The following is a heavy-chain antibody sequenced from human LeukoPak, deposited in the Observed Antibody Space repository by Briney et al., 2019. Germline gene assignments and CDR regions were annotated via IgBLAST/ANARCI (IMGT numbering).Heavy chain of an antibody. CDR3: ARMDYDSSGYYPY. V-gene: IGHV2-70*04. D-gene: IGHD3-22*01. J-gene: IGHJ4*02. CDR2: IDWDEDK. Sequence: SGPTLVHPTQTLTLTCTLSGFSLSTSGRRGSWIRQPPEKAREWLARIDWDEDKFYNTSLKTTLHISKDTSKNQVVLTRTNMDPVDTATYYCARMDYDSSGYYPYWGQGTLVTVSS. CDR1: GFSLSTSGRR.